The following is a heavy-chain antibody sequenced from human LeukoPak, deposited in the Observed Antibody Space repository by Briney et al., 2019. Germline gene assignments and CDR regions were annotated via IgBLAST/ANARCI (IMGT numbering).Heavy chain of an antibody. Sequence: ASVKVSCKASGYTFTGYYMHWVRQAPGQGLEWMGWMNPNTGSTGYAQKFQGRVTMTRNTSISTAYMYLSSLRSDDTAVYYCAISWWEASCSGGSCYSNWYFDLWGRGTLVTVSS. CDR1: GYTFTGYY. J-gene: IGHJ2*01. CDR3: AISWWEASCSGGSCYSNWYFDL. V-gene: IGHV1-8*02. CDR2: MNPNTGST. D-gene: IGHD2-15*01.